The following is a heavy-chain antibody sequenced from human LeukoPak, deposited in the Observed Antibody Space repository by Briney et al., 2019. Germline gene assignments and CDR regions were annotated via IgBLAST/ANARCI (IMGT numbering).Heavy chain of an antibody. J-gene: IGHJ4*02. CDR2: ISSSGSTI. Sequence: GGSLRLSCAASGFTFSDYYMSWIRQAPGKGLEWVSYISSSGSTIYYADSVKGRFTISRDNAKNSLYLQMNSLRAEDTAVYYCAGYPTVTRDFDYWGQGTLVTVSS. D-gene: IGHD4-17*01. CDR1: GFTFSDYY. V-gene: IGHV3-11*04. CDR3: AGYPTVTRDFDY.